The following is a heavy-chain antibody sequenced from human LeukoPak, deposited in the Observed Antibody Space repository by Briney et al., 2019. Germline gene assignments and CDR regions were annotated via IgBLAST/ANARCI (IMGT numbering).Heavy chain of an antibody. J-gene: IGHJ4*02. CDR3: ATYCSSTSCSLFDH. CDR2: FDPEDGET. D-gene: IGHD2-2*01. Sequence: ASVKVSCKVSGYTLTELSMHWVRQAPGKGLEWMGGFDPEDGETIYAQKFQGRVTMTEDTSTDTAYMELSSLRSEDTAVYYCATYCSSTSCSLFDHWGQGTLVTVSS. V-gene: IGHV1-24*01. CDR1: GYTLTELS.